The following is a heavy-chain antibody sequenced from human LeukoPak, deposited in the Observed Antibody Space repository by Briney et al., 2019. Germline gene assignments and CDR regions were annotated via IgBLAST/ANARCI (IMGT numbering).Heavy chain of an antibody. CDR3: AIMHGYYDGSGYWVQ. V-gene: IGHV3-23*01. CDR1: GFTFGSYG. Sequence: GGSLRLSCAASGFTFGSYGMSWVRQAPGRGLEWVSFITRNADRASYADSVEGRFTISRDNPRNTLYMQMNSLRDEDTAVYYCAIMHGYYDGSGYWVQWGQGTLATVSS. D-gene: IGHD3-22*01. CDR2: ITRNADRA. J-gene: IGHJ1*01.